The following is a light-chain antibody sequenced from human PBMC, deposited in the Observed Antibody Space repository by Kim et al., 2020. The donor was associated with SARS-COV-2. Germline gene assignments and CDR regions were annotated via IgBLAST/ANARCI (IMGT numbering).Light chain of an antibody. CDR1: SLRSYY. V-gene: IGLV3-19*01. CDR2: GKN. CDR3: NSRDSSGNLWV. J-gene: IGLJ3*02. Sequence: SSELTQDPAVSVALGQTVRITCQGDSLRSYYASWYQQKPGQAPVLVIYGKNNRPSGIPDRFSGSSSGNTASLTITGAQAEDEADYDCNSRDSSGNLWVFGGGTQLTVL.